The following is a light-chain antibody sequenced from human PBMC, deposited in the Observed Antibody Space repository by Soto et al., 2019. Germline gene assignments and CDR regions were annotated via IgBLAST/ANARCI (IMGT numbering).Light chain of an antibody. CDR1: SSDVGSYNR. J-gene: IGLJ1*01. Sequence: QSVLTQPASVSGSTGQSITISCTGNSSDVGSYNRVSWYQQHPGKAPKLMIYEGSKRPSGVSNRFSGCKSGNTASLTISGLQAEDEADYYCCSYAGSIPYVLGTGTKVTVL. CDR3: CSYAGSIPYV. V-gene: IGLV2-23*01. CDR2: EGS.